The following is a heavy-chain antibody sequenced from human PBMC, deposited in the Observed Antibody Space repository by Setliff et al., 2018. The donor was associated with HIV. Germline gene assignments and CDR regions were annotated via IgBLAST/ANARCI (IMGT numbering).Heavy chain of an antibody. Sequence: SETLSLTCTVSGGSISSDYWSWIRQPPGKGLEWIGYIYYSGSTNYNPSLKSRVTISVATSKNQFSLKLNSVTTADTAVYYCGTAMYYYYGLDVWGQGIRVTVSS. D-gene: IGHD2-2*01. CDR3: GTAMYYYYGLDV. V-gene: IGHV4-59*01. CDR1: GGSISSDY. CDR2: IYYSGST. J-gene: IGHJ6*02.